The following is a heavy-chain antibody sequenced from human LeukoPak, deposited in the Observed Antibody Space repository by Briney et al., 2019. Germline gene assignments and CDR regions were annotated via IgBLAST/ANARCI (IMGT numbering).Heavy chain of an antibody. D-gene: IGHD4-17*01. V-gene: IGHV1-2*02. CDR1: GGTFSIYA. CDR3: VSHPTVTTQTAFDP. CDR2: INPNSGGT. Sequence: GASVKVSCKASGGTFSIYAISWVRQAPGQGLEWMGGINPNSGGTNYAQKFQGRVTMTRDTSISTDYMELSRLRSDDTAVYYCVSHPTVTTQTAFDPWGQGTLVTVSS. J-gene: IGHJ5*02.